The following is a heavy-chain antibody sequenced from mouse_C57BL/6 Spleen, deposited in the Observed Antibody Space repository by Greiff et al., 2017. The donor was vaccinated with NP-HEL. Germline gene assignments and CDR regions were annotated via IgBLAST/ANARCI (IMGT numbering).Heavy chain of an antibody. CDR2: ISSGSSTI. Sequence: VQLKESGGGLVKPGGSLKLSCAASGFTFSDYGMHWVRQAPEKGLEWVAYISSGSSTIYYADTVKGRFTISRDNAKNTLFLQMTSLRSEDTAMYYCARNYGLAWFAYWGQGTLVTVSA. CDR3: ARNYGLAWFAY. J-gene: IGHJ3*01. CDR1: GFTFSDYG. D-gene: IGHD1-1*02. V-gene: IGHV5-17*01.